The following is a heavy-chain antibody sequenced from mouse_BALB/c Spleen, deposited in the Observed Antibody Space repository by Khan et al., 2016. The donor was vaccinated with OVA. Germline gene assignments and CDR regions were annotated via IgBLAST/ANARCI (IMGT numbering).Heavy chain of an antibody. CDR1: GYSTTSDYA. D-gene: IGHD1-1*01. CDR3: ARVYGGDFDY. J-gene: IGHJ2*01. CDR2: ISYSGNT. V-gene: IGHV3-2*02. Sequence: LKESGPGLVKPSQSLSLTCTVTGYSTTSDYAWNWIRQFPGNKLEWMGFISYSGNTNYNPSLKSRISITRDTSKNQFFLQLNSVTTEDTATYYCARVYGGDFDYWGQGTTLTVSS.